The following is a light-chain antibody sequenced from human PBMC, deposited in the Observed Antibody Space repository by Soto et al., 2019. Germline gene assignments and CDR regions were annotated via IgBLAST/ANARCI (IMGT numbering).Light chain of an antibody. V-gene: IGKV1-5*01. CDR2: TAS. CDR3: HEYNNYWT. J-gene: IGKJ1*01. CDR1: QTISRW. Sequence: DIQMTQSPSTLSASVGGTVTITCLASQTISRWLAWYQQKPGKAPRLLIYTASTLESGVPSRFSASGSGTEFTLTISSLHPDDFATYYCHEYNNYWTFGQGTTVDI.